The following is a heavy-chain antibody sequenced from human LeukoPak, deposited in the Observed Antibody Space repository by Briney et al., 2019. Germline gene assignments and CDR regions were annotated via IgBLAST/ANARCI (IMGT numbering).Heavy chain of an antibody. D-gene: IGHD3-16*01. Sequence: PSETLSLTCTVSDGSIGSTSYYWDWIRQPPGKGLEWIGTVYYTGSTFYSPSLKSRVTVSIDTSKNQFSLKLSSVTAADAAVYYCPRHQRVTILGGARLPYGRDVGGQGETVPV. CDR3: PRHQRVTILGGARLPYGRDV. CDR2: VYYTGST. J-gene: IGHJ6*02. V-gene: IGHV4-39*01. CDR1: DGSIGSTSYY.